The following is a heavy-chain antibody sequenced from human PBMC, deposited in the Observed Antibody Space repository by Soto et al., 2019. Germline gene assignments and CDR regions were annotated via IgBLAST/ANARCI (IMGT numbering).Heavy chain of an antibody. CDR1: GFTFYNYA. D-gene: IGHD3-10*01. V-gene: IGHV3-23*01. CDR2: VLQFGGCT. J-gene: IGHJ4*02. Sequence: GGSVRLSSVASGFTFYNYAMSWFRLAPGEVLDGVSTVLQFGGCTRYDDSVGGRFIISRDNSKNTRYIQMSSLRAEDTALYNCVRDYYHFSGSYSEIPLDYWGQGALVTVSS. CDR3: VRDYYHFSGSYSEIPLDY.